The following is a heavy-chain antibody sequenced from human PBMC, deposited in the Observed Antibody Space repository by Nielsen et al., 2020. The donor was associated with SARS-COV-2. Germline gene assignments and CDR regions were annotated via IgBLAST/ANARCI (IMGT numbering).Heavy chain of an antibody. V-gene: IGHV3-21*01. Sequence: GESLKISCAASGFTFSSYSMNWVRQAPGKGLEWVSSISSSSSYIYYADSVKGRFTISRDNAKNSLYLQMNSLRAEDTAVYYCARRKMATMGDLDYWGQGTLIIVSS. CDR3: ARRKMATMGDLDY. D-gene: IGHD5-24*01. J-gene: IGHJ4*02. CDR2: ISSSSSYI. CDR1: GFTFSSYS.